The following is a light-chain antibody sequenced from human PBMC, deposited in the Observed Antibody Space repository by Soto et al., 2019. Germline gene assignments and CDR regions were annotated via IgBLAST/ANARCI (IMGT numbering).Light chain of an antibody. J-gene: IGLJ2*01. V-gene: IGLV1-51*01. CDR2: DNN. CDR1: TSNIENNY. Sequence: QSVSTQPPSVSAAPGQKVSISCSGDTSNIENNYVSWYQQLPGTAPKLLIYDNNKRPSGIPDRFSGSKSGTSATLGITGLQTGDEADYYCGTWDSSLSAVVFGGGTKLTVL. CDR3: GTWDSSLSAVV.